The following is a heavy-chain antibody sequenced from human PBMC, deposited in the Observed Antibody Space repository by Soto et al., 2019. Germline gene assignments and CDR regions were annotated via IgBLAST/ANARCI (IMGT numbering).Heavy chain of an antibody. Sequence: LEPLCHRCTVAGGTIGSYCWRRIRQPPRKGLEWIGYIYYSGSTNYNPSLKSRVTISVDTSKNQFSLKLSSVTAADTAVYYCARAGVGIRVRGAEFDYWGQGTLVTVSS. J-gene: IGHJ4*02. CDR1: GGTIGSYC. D-gene: IGHD3-16*01. V-gene: IGHV4-59*01. CDR3: ARAGVGIRVRGAEFDY. CDR2: IYYSGST.